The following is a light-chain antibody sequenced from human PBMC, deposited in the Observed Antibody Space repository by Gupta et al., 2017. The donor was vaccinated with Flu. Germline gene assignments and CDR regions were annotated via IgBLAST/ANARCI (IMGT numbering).Light chain of an antibody. CDR2: RNN. J-gene: IGLJ3*02. V-gene: IGLV1-47*01. CDR3: AAWDYSLNGRWV. CDR1: SNIGSNY. Sequence: SNIGSNYVDWYQQLPGTAPKLLIYRNNQRPSGVPDRFSGSKSGTSASLAISGLRPEDEADFYCAAWDYSLNGRWVFGGGTKLTV.